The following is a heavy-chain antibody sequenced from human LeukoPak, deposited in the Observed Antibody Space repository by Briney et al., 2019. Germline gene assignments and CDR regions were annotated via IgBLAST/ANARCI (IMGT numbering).Heavy chain of an antibody. CDR1: GGSFSGYY. CDR2: INQSGST. CDR3: ARAFDFWSGYLGGYFDY. D-gene: IGHD3-3*01. J-gene: IGHJ4*02. V-gene: IGHV4-34*01. Sequence: SETLSLTCAVFGGSFSGYYWTWIRQPPGKGLEWIGEINQSGSTNYNASLKGRVTMSVDTSKNQFSLNLNSVTAADTAVYYCARAFDFWSGYLGGYFDYWGQGTLVTVSS.